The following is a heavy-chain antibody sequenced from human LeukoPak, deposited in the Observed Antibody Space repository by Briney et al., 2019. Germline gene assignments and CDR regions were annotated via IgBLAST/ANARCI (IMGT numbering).Heavy chain of an antibody. Sequence: SQTLSLTCPVYGGSISSGDYYWSWIRQPPGKGLEWIGYMYYSGSTYYNPSLKSRVTISVDTSKNQFSLKLSSVTAADTAVYYCARARSYYDILTGYAYNWFDPGAREPWSPSPQ. CDR3: ARARSYYDILTGYAYNWFDP. CDR1: GGSISSGDYY. V-gene: IGHV4-30-4*08. J-gene: IGHJ5*02. D-gene: IGHD3-9*01. CDR2: MYYSGST.